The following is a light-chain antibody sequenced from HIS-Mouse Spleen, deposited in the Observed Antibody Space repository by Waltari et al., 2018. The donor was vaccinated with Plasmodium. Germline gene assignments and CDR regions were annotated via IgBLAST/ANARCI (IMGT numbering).Light chain of an antibody. CDR3: CSYAGSSTWV. V-gene: IGLV2-23*01. CDR2: EGS. Sequence: QSALTQPASVSGSPGQSITISCTGTSSYVGGYNLVSWYQQHPGKAPKLMIYEGSKRPSGVSNRFSGSKSGNTASLTISGLQAEDEADYYCCSYAGSSTWVFGGGTKLTVL. CDR1: SSYVGGYNL. J-gene: IGLJ3*02.